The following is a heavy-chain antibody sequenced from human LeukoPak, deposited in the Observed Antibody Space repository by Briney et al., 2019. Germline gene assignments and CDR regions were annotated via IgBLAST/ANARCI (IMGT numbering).Heavy chain of an antibody. CDR1: GGTFSSYA. D-gene: IGHD2-15*01. CDR2: IIPILGIA. Sequence: ASVKVSCKASGGTFSSYAISWVRQAPGQGLEWMGRIIPILGIANYAQKFQGRVTITADKSTSTAYMELSSLRSEDTAVYYCASLPPYCSGGSCYLGYWGQGTLVTVSS. J-gene: IGHJ4*02. V-gene: IGHV1-69*04. CDR3: ASLPPYCSGGSCYLGY.